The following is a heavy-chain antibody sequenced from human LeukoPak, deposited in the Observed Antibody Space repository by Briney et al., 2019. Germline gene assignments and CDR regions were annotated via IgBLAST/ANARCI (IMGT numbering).Heavy chain of an antibody. CDR1: GYTFNGYY. J-gene: IGHJ4*02. CDR2: INPNSGGT. CDR3: ARDAVDIAVAGTFDY. D-gene: IGHD6-19*01. Sequence: ASVKVSCKASGYTFNGYYMHWVRQAPGQGLEWMGWINPNSGGTNYAQKFQGRVTMTRDTSISTAYMELSRLRSDDTAVYYCARDAVDIAVAGTFDYWGQGTLVTVSS. V-gene: IGHV1-2*02.